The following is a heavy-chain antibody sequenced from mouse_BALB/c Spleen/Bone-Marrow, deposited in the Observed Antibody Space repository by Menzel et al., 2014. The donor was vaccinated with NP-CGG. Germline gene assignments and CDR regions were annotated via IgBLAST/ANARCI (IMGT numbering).Heavy chain of an antibody. CDR1: GFNIEDTY. D-gene: IGHD1-2*01. Sequence: EVQLQQSGAEPVKPGASVKLSCTASGFNIEDTYMHWVKQRPEQGLEWIGRIDPANGNTKYDPKFQGKATITADTSSNTAYLQLSSLTSEDTAVYYCAEITTAAYYVMDYWGQGTSVTVSS. CDR2: IDPANGNT. CDR3: AEITTAAYYVMDY. J-gene: IGHJ4*01. V-gene: IGHV14-3*02.